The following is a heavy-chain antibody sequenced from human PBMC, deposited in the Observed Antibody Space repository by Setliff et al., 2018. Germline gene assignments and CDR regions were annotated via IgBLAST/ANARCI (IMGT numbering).Heavy chain of an antibody. Sequence: GGSLRLSCAASGFTFSSYWMSWVCQAPGKGLEWVSNIKQDGSEKHYVDSVKGRFTISRDNAKNSLYLQLNSLRAEDTAVYYCSRPGRSNYWDSFDYWGQGTLVTVSS. CDR1: GFTFSSYW. J-gene: IGHJ4*02. D-gene: IGHD3-10*01. CDR2: IKQDGSEK. CDR3: SRPGRSNYWDSFDY. V-gene: IGHV3-7*01.